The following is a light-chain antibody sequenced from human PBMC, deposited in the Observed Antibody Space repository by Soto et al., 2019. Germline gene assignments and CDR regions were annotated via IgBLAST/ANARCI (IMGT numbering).Light chain of an antibody. J-gene: IGLJ1*01. CDR3: GTWDSSLSAYV. CDR2: DNN. CDR1: ISNIGNNF. V-gene: IGLV1-51*01. Sequence: QSVLTQPPSVSAAPGQKVSISCSGTISNIGNNFVSWYQQLPGTAPKLLIYDNNKRPSRIPDRFSGSKSGTSATLGITGLQAGDEAGYYCGTWDSSLSAYVFGTGTKLTVL.